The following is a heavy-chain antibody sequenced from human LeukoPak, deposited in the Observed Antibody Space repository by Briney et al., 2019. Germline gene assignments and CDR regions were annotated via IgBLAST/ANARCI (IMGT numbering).Heavy chain of an antibody. CDR2: MNPNSGNT. Sequence: ASVKVSCKASGYTFTSYDINRVRQATGQGLEWMGWMNPNSGNTGYAQKFQGRVTMTRNTSISTAYMELSSLRSEDTAVYYCARSLRRLIAVAGYWGQGTLVTVSS. CDR1: GYTFTSYD. J-gene: IGHJ4*02. D-gene: IGHD6-19*01. V-gene: IGHV1-8*01. CDR3: ARSLRRLIAVAGY.